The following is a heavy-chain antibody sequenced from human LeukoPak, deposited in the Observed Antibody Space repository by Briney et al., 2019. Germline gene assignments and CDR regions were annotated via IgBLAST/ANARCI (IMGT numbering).Heavy chain of an antibody. J-gene: IGHJ6*02. V-gene: IGHV4-39*01. CDR3: ASGSGSISYYYGMDV. CDR2: IYYSGST. CDR1: GGSISSSSYY. D-gene: IGHD3-10*01. Sequence: PSETLSLTCTVSGGSISSSSYYWGWIRQPPGTGLEWIGSIYYSGSTYYNPSLKSRVTISVDTSKNQFSLKLSSVTAADTAVYYCASGSGSISYYYGMDVWGQGTTVTVSS.